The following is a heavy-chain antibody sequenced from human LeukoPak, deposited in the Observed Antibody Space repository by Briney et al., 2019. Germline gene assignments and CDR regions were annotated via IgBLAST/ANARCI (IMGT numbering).Heavy chain of an antibody. CDR2: INPNSGGT. D-gene: IGHD2-2*01. CDR1: GYTFTVYY. J-gene: IGHJ4*02. Sequence: GASVKVSCKASGYTFTVYYMHWVRQAPGQGLEWMGWINPNSGGTNYAQKFQGRVTMTRDTSISTAYMELSRLRSDDTAVYYCARIPIVVVPAGDYWGQGTLVTVSS. V-gene: IGHV1-2*02. CDR3: ARIPIVVVPAGDY.